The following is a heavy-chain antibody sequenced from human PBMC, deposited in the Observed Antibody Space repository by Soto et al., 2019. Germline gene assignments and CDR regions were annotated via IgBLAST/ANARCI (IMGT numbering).Heavy chain of an antibody. CDR2: ISGSGGST. CDR3: AKDLPDIVVVPAAMPFY. CDR1: GFTFSSYA. J-gene: IGHJ4*02. V-gene: IGHV3-23*01. D-gene: IGHD2-2*01. Sequence: GGSLRLSCAASGFTFSSYAMSWVRQAPGKGLEWVSAISGSGGSTYYADSVKGRFTISRDNSKNTLYLQMNSLRAEDTAVYYCAKDLPDIVVVPAAMPFYWGQGTLVTVSS.